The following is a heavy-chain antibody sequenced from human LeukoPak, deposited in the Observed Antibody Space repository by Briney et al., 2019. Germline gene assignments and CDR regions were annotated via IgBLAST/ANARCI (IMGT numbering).Heavy chain of an antibody. D-gene: IGHD2-2*01. CDR3: ACGSTHLYYYYMDV. J-gene: IGHJ6*03. CDR2: IYSGGST. CDR1: GFIVSSNY. Sequence: GGSLRLSCAASGFIVSSNYMSWVRQAPGKGLEWVSVIYSGGSTYYADSVKGRFTISRDNSKNTLYLQMNSPSAEDTAVYYCACGSTHLYYYYMDVWGKGTTVTVSS. V-gene: IGHV3-53*01.